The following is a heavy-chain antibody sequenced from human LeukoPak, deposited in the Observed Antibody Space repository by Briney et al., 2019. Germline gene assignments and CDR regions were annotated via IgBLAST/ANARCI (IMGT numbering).Heavy chain of an antibody. CDR1: GGSFSGYY. J-gene: IGHJ4*02. D-gene: IGHD2-15*01. Sequence: SETLSLTCAVYGGSFSGYYWSWIRQPPGKGLEWIGEINHSGSTNYNPSLKSRVTISVDTSKSQFSLKLSSVTAADTAVYYCARVYGYCSGGSCYPRNYYFDYWGQGTLVTVSS. CDR3: ARVYGYCSGGSCYPRNYYFDY. V-gene: IGHV4-34*01. CDR2: INHSGST.